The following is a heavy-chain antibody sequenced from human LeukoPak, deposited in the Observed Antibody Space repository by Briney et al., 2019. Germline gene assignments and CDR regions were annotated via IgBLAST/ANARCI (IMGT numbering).Heavy chain of an antibody. CDR3: ARAAGYNYDY. Sequence: ASVTVSFTASGYTFTVYYMHWVRQAPGQGLEWMGWINPNSGGTNYAQKFQGRVTMTRDTSISTAYMELSRLRSDDTAVYYCARAAGYNYDYWGQGTLVTVSS. J-gene: IGHJ4*02. CDR1: GYTFTVYY. V-gene: IGHV1-2*02. D-gene: IGHD5-24*01. CDR2: INPNSGGT.